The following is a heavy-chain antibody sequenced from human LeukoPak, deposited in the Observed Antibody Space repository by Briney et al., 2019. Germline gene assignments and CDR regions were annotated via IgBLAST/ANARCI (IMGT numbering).Heavy chain of an antibody. D-gene: IGHD5-12*01. CDR3: ARDRSGYRGSFDY. Sequence: PGGSLRLFCAASGFTFSSYSMNWVRQAPGKGLEWVSYISSSGSTIYYADSVKGRFTISRDDAKNSLYLQMNSLRAEDTAVYYCARDRSGYRGSFDYWGQGTLVTVSS. V-gene: IGHV3-48*04. CDR2: ISSSGSTI. CDR1: GFTFSSYS. J-gene: IGHJ4*02.